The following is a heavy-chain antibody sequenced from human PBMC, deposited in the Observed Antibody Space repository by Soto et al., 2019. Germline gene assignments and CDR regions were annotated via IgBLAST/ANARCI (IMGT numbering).Heavy chain of an antibody. J-gene: IGHJ6*02. CDR1: GFTFSSYG. Sequence: QVQLVESGGGVVQPGRSLRLSCAASGFTFSSYGMHWVRQAPGKGLEWVAVIWYDGSNKYYADSVKGRFTSSRDNSKNKLYLQMTSRRAEDTAVYYCARDHRSSHKNTRWYYYGMDVWGQGTTVTVSS. CDR2: IWYDGSNK. V-gene: IGHV3-33*01. D-gene: IGHD2-15*01. CDR3: ARDHRSSHKNTRWYYYGMDV.